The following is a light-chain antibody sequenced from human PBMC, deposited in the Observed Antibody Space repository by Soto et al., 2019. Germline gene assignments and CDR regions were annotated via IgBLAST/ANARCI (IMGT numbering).Light chain of an antibody. CDR1: QGISSW. J-gene: IGKJ2*01. CDR2: AAS. Sequence: DIQMTQSPSSVSASVGDRVTITCRASQGISSWLAWYQQKPGKAPKLLIYAASSLQSGVPSRFSARGSETDFTHTISSPQPEDFATYDCHQANSVPYTFGKGTKLEIK. CDR3: HQANSVPYT. V-gene: IGKV1-12*01.